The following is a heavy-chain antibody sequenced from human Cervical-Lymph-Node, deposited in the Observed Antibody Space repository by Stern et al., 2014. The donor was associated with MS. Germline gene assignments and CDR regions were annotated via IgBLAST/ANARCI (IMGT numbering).Heavy chain of an antibody. Sequence: EVPLVESGGDLVQPGGSLRLSCAASGFTFNKYAMNWVRQAPGKGLEWGSTISGSGGRIYYADSVKGRFTISRDNSENTLYLQMHSLRAEDTAIYYCAKQYFDSSGYSYYYGMDVWGQGTTVTVSS. CDR3: AKQYFDSSGYSYYYGMDV. V-gene: IGHV3-23*04. J-gene: IGHJ6*02. CDR2: ISGSGGRI. D-gene: IGHD3-22*01. CDR1: GFTFNKYA.